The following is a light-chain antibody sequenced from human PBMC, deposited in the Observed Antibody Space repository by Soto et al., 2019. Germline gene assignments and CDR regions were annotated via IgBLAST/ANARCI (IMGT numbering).Light chain of an antibody. Sequence: EIVMTQSPVTLSVSPGERATLSCRASQSINNNLAWYQQKPGQAPSLLIYGAFTRATGIPARFSGNGSGTEFTLTISSLQSEDFALYYCQQYNDWPLTFGQGTKVDI. J-gene: IGKJ1*01. V-gene: IGKV3-15*01. CDR1: QSINNN. CDR2: GAF. CDR3: QQYNDWPLT.